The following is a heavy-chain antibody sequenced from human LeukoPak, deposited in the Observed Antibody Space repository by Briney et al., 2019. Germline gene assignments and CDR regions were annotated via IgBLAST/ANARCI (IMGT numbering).Heavy chain of an antibody. Sequence: PGGSLRLSCAASGLTFDDYTMHWVRQAPGKGLEWVSLISWDGGSTYYADSVKGRFTISRDNSKNSLYLQMNSLRTEDTALYYCAKDYHTNGMDVWGQGTTVTVSS. V-gene: IGHV3-43*01. J-gene: IGHJ6*02. CDR3: AKDYHTNGMDV. D-gene: IGHD2-2*01. CDR1: GLTFDDYT. CDR2: ISWDGGST.